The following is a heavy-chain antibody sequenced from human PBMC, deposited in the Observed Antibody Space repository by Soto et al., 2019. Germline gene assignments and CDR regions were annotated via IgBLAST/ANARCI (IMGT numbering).Heavy chain of an antibody. Sequence: SSETLSLTCTVSGASITSGRHSWGWIRQPPGKGLDWIGTVGYGGITYYNPSLRSRISISLGTSKNHLSLRLTSVTAADTAVYYCARQRTSVVTQAYFDVWGPGSLVTVSS. CDR3: ARQRTSVVTQAYFDV. CDR2: VGYGGIT. V-gene: IGHV4-39*01. D-gene: IGHD2-21*02. CDR1: GASITSGRHS. J-gene: IGHJ4*02.